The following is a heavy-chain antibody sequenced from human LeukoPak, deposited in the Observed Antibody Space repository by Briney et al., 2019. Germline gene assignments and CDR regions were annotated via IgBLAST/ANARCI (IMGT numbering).Heavy chain of an antibody. CDR3: AKDSNYDSSGYYFNYFDY. Sequence: PGGSLRLSCAASGFTFSNYWMTWVRQAPGKGLEWVANIKQDGSEKYYVDSVKGRFTISRDNAKNSLFLQMNSLRAEDTAVYYCAKDSNYDSSGYYFNYFDYWGRGTLVTVSS. V-gene: IGHV3-7*01. CDR2: IKQDGSEK. J-gene: IGHJ4*02. D-gene: IGHD3-22*01. CDR1: GFTFSNYW.